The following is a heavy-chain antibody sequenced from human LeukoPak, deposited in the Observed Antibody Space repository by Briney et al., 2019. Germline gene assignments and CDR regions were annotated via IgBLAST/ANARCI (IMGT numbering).Heavy chain of an antibody. CDR1: GGTFSSYA. Sequence: GSSVKVSCKASGGTFSSYAISWVRQAPGQGLEWIGGIIPIFGTANYAQKFQGRVTITADESTSTAYMELSSLRSEDTAVYYCARDRGGRIFGPSGGYYYYYMDVWGKGTTVTVSS. V-gene: IGHV1-69*01. D-gene: IGHD3/OR15-3a*01. CDR3: ARDRGGRIFGPSGGYYYYYMDV. CDR2: IIPIFGTA. J-gene: IGHJ6*03.